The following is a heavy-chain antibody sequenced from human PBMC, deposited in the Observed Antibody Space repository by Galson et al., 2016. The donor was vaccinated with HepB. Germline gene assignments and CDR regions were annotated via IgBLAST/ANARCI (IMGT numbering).Heavy chain of an antibody. CDR2: IYYSGST. V-gene: IGHV4-39*07. CDR1: GGSISSSNYY. CDR3: ARDQSGSYMMY. J-gene: IGHJ4*02. Sequence: ETLSLTCTVSGGSISSSNYYWGWIRQPPGKGLEWIGNIYYSGSTYNNTSLKSRVTISADTPKNQFSLKLTSVTAADTAVYYCARDQSGSYMMYWGQGTLVTVSS. D-gene: IGHD3-10*01.